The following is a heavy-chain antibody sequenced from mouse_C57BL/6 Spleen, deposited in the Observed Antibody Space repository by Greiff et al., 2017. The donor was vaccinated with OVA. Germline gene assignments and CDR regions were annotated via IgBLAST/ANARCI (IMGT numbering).Heavy chain of an antibody. CDR2: IDPSDSYT. CDR1: GYTFTSYW. D-gene: IGHD4-1*01. J-gene: IGHJ2*01. CDR3: ARRGLGLFDY. V-gene: IGHV1-69*01. Sequence: QVQLKQPGAELVMPGASVKLSCKASGYTFTSYWMHWVKQRPGQGLEWIGEIDPSDSYTNYNQKFKGKSTLTVDKSSSTAYMQLSSLTSEDSAVYYCARRGLGLFDYWGQGTTLTVSS.